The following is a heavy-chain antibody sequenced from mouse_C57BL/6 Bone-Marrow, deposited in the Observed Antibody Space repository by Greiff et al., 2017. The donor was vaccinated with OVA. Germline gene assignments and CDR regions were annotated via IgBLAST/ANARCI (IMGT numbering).Heavy chain of an antibody. V-gene: IGHV14-4*01. CDR3: TLITTLVVFDY. Sequence: EVQLQQSGAELVRPGASVKLSCTASGFNIKDDYMHWVKQRPEQGLEWIGWIDPENGDTEYASKFQGKATITADTSSNTAYLQLSSLTSENTAVYYCTLITTLVVFDYWGQGTTLTVSS. CDR2: IDPENGDT. J-gene: IGHJ2*01. CDR1: GFNIKDDY. D-gene: IGHD1-1*01.